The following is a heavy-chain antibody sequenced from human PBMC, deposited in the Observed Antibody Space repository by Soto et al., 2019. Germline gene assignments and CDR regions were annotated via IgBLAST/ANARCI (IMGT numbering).Heavy chain of an antibody. V-gene: IGHV3-30-3*01. D-gene: IGHD1-1*01. CDR1: GFTFSRFS. CDR3: PRHHGMALSYYYYGLDV. Sequence: GGLRRSWAASGFTFSRFSMHWVRQAPGKGLGWVAVISSHGNNNPLADSVNGRLTIPTAASNHTVSLETNTLTGDDSAVYHCPRHHGMALSYYYYGLDVWGQGTTVTVSS. CDR2: ISSHGNNN. J-gene: IGHJ6*02.